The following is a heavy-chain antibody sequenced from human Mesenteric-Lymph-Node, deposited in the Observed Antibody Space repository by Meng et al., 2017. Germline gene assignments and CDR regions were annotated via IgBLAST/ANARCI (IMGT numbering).Heavy chain of an antibody. CDR3: ASMVGGYSYGYFDY. V-gene: IGHV4-38-2*02. CDR1: GYSISSGYY. Sequence: SETLSLTCTVSGYSISSGYYWGWIRQPPGKGLEWIGSIYHSGSTYYNPSLKSRVTISVDTSKNQFSLKLSSVTAADTAVYYCASMVGGYSYGYFDYWGQGTLVTVSS. D-gene: IGHD5-18*01. CDR2: IYHSGST. J-gene: IGHJ4*02.